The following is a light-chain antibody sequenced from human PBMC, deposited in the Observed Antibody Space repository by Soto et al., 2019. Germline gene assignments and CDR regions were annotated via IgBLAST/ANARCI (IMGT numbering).Light chain of an antibody. CDR1: SSDIGSYNY. J-gene: IGLJ1*01. CDR3: SSYKSTSTPYV. CDR2: DVT. V-gene: IGLV2-14*03. Sequence: QSVLTQPASVYGAPGQSITISRTGTSSDIGSYNYVSWYQQHPGKAPKLIIYDVTNRPAGISSRFSASKSGDTASLTISVLQADDEAEYFCSSYKSTSTPYVFGSGTKVTVL.